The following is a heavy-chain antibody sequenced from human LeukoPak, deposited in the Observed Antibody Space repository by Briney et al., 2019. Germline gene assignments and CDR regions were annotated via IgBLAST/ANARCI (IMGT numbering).Heavy chain of an antibody. J-gene: IGHJ4*02. CDR1: GGTFSSYA. V-gene: IGHV1-69*06. Sequence: GASVKVSCKASGGTFSSYAISWVRQAPGQGLEWMGGIIPIFGTANYAQKFRGRVMITADKSTRTAYMELSSLRSEDTAVYYCARANDSRDPPHFDYWGQGTLVTVSS. CDR2: IIPIFGTA. CDR3: ARANDSRDPPHFDY. D-gene: IGHD3-16*01.